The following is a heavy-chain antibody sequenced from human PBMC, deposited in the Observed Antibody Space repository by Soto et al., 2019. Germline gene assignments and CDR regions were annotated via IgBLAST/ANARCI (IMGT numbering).Heavy chain of an antibody. V-gene: IGHV4-34*01. CDR1: GGSFSGYY. Sequence: SETLSLTCAVYGGSFSGYYWSWIRQPPGKGLEWIGSIYYSGSTYYNPSLKSRVTISVDTSKNQFSLKLSSVTAADTAVYYCARHNPPGGLYYFDYWGQGTLVTVSS. D-gene: IGHD1-1*01. CDR3: ARHNPPGGLYYFDY. J-gene: IGHJ4*02. CDR2: IYYSGST.